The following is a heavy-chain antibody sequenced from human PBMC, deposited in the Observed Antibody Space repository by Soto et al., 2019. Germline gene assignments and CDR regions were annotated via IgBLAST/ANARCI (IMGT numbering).Heavy chain of an antibody. Sequence: QLQLQESGPGLVKPSETLSLTCTVSGGSISSSSYYWGWIRQPPGKGLEWIGSIYYSGSTYYNPSLKSRVTISVDTSKNQFSLKLSSVTAADTAVYYCARRFRSIVLVPAAVTDHFDYWGQGTLVTVSS. J-gene: IGHJ4*02. D-gene: IGHD2-2*01. CDR2: IYYSGST. V-gene: IGHV4-39*01. CDR3: ARRFRSIVLVPAAVTDHFDY. CDR1: GGSISSSSYY.